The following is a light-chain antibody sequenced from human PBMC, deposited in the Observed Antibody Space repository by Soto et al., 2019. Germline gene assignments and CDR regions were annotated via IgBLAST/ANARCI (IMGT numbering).Light chain of an antibody. CDR3: QHYKAFSPWT. V-gene: IGKV1-5*01. CDR1: QNISSW. J-gene: IGKJ1*01. CDR2: DAS. Sequence: DVQMTQSPSALSASVVDRCTITFRASQNISSWLAWYQQKAGKAPKSLIYDASSLESGVPSRMSGSGSGTEFTLTITNLQPDDSATYYCQHYKAFSPWTFGQGTKVDIK.